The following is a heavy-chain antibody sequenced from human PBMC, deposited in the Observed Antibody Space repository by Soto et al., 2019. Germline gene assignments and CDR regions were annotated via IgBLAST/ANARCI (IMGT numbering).Heavy chain of an antibody. D-gene: IGHD6-13*01. J-gene: IGHJ6*02. Sequence: PGGSLRLSCAASGFTFSSYAMHWVRQAPGKGLEWVAVISYDGSNKYYADSVKGRFTISRDNSKNTLYLQMNSLRAEDTAVYYCARDQGTLGSWDYYYYGMDVWGQGTTVTVSS. V-gene: IGHV3-30-3*01. CDR1: GFTFSSYA. CDR2: ISYDGSNK. CDR3: ARDQGTLGSWDYYYYGMDV.